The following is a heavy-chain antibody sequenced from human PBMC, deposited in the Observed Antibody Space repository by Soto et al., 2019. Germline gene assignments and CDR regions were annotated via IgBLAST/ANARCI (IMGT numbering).Heavy chain of an antibody. D-gene: IGHD6-6*01. V-gene: IGHV1-8*01. CDR1: GYTFTRYD. Sequence: QVQLVQSGSEGKEPGASTKISCQASGYTFTRYDITWVRQATGQGLEWMGWMNPQTGNTAYAEKFQGRVTMTRSTSINTAYMELSGLRSEDTAVYYCARLSEESSSSNYYYFYMDVWGKGSTVTVSS. J-gene: IGHJ6*03. CDR2: MNPQTGNT. CDR3: ARLSEESSSSNYYYFYMDV.